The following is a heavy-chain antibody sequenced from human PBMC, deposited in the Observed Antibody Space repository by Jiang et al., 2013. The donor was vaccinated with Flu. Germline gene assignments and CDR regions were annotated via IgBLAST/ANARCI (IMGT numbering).Heavy chain of an antibody. V-gene: IGHV3-23*01. CDR1: GFTFSSYA. D-gene: IGHD3-3*01. Sequence: QLLESGGGLVQPGGSLRLSCAASGFTFSSYAVTWVRQAPGRGLEWVASISAGGSSKYHADSVMGRFTISRDNSKNTLSLQMNSLRVEDTAIYYCAKVKSEGDYDFWSGSSVFWYFDLWGRGTLVTVSS. CDR3: AKVKSEGDYDFWSGSSVFWYFDL. CDR2: ISAGGSSK. J-gene: IGHJ2*01.